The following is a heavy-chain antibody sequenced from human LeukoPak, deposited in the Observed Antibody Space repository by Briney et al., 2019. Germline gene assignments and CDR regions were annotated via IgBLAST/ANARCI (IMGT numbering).Heavy chain of an antibody. CDR3: ARPIRGRYVEDAFDM. J-gene: IGHJ3*02. CDR1: GYTFSDYY. Sequence: ASVKVSCMTSGYTFSDYYLHSVRPAPGQGLEWMGWINPSSGGTKSVQKFQGRVTMTRDTSISTGYMELSRLRSDDTAVYCCARPIRGRYVEDAFDMWGQGKMVTVSA. CDR2: INPSSGGT. V-gene: IGHV1-2*02. D-gene: IGHD3-16*01.